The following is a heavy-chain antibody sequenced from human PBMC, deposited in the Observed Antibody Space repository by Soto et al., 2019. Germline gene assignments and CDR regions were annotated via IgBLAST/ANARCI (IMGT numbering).Heavy chain of an antibody. Sequence: QVQLQESGPGVVKPSETLSLTCVVSGGSIRSSSYYWDWIRQPPGKGLEWIGTIYYSGTSNYNSSLTGRVSRSVDTSKNQCSLKLTSVTAADTAVYYCPRHAIGVGVPSAIRNGGQGSLGTVSS. V-gene: IGHV4-39*01. J-gene: IGHJ1*01. CDR3: PRHAIGVGVPSAIRN. CDR1: GGSIRSSSYY. CDR2: IYYSGTS. D-gene: IGHD2-8*01.